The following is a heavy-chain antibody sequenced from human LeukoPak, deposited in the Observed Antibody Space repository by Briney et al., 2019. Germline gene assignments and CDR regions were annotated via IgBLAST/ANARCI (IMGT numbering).Heavy chain of an antibody. V-gene: IGHV3-64*01. D-gene: IGHD3-22*01. Sequence: GGSLRLSCAASGFTFSSYAMRWVRQAPGKGLEYVSAISSNGGSTYYANSVKGRFTISRDNSKNTLYLQMGSLRAEDMAVYYCATKYHSSGDWGQGTLVTVSS. J-gene: IGHJ4*02. CDR3: ATKYHSSGD. CDR1: GFTFSSYA. CDR2: ISSNGGST.